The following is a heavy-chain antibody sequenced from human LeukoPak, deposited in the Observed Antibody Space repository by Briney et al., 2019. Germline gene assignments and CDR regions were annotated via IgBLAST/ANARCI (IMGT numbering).Heavy chain of an antibody. CDR1: GGSISSSY. CDR2: IYTSGST. J-gene: IGHJ4*02. V-gene: IGHV4-4*07. CDR3: AGSRYCSGGTCYATFDY. D-gene: IGHD2-15*01. Sequence: SETLPLTCTVSGGSISSSYWSWIRQPAGKGLEYIGRIYTSGSTNYNPSLKSRVTMSVDTSKNHFSLKLSSVTAADTALYYCAGSRYCSGGTCYATFDYWGQGTLVTVSS.